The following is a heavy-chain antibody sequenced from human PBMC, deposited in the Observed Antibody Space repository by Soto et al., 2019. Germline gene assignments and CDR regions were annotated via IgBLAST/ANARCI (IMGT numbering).Heavy chain of an antibody. Sequence: SVKVSCKASGGTFSSYAISWVRQAPGQGLEWMGGIIPIFGTANYAQKFQGRVTITADESTSTAYMELSSLRSEDTAVYYCARNGALGYYYYYYMDVWGKGTTVTVSS. CDR3: ARNGALGYYYYYYMDV. D-gene: IGHD3-10*01. CDR1: GGTFSSYA. V-gene: IGHV1-69*13. CDR2: IIPIFGTA. J-gene: IGHJ6*03.